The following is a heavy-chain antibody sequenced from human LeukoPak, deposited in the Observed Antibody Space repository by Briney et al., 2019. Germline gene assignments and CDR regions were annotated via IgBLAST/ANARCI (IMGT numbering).Heavy chain of an antibody. CDR1: GFTFSSYA. J-gene: IGHJ4*02. D-gene: IGHD3-10*01. CDR2: ISGSGGST. Sequence: GGSLRLSCAASGFTFSSYAMSWVRQAPGKGLEWVSAISGSGGSTYYADSVKGRFTISRDNSENTLYLQMNSLRAEDTAVYYCAAATHYYGSGSDFDYWGQGTLVTVSS. V-gene: IGHV3-23*01. CDR3: AAATHYYGSGSDFDY.